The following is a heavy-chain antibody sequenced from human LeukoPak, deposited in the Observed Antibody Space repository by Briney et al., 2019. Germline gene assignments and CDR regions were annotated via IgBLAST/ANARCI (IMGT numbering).Heavy chain of an antibody. V-gene: IGHV1-2*04. Sequence: ASVKVSCKASGYTFIGYYMHWVRQAPGQGLEWMGWINPDSGGTNYAQKFQGWVTMTRDTSISTAYMELSRLRSDDTAVYYCARGVYKFDPWGQGTLVTVSS. CDR1: GYTFIGYY. D-gene: IGHD6-6*01. J-gene: IGHJ5*02. CDR3: ARGVYKFDP. CDR2: INPDSGGT.